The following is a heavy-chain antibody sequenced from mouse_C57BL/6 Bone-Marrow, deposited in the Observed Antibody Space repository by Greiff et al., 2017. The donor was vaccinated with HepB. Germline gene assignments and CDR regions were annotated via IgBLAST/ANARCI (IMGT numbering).Heavy chain of an antibody. Sequence: QVQLQQPGAELVKPGASVKLSCKASGYTFTSYWMQWVKQRPGQGLEWIGEIDPSDSYTNYNQKFKGKATLTVDTSSSTAYMQLSSLTSEDSAVYYCARDTTAAGGFAYWGQGTLVTVSA. CDR3: ARDTTAAGGFAY. V-gene: IGHV1-50*01. CDR1: GYTFTSYW. D-gene: IGHD1-2*01. J-gene: IGHJ3*01. CDR2: IDPSDSYT.